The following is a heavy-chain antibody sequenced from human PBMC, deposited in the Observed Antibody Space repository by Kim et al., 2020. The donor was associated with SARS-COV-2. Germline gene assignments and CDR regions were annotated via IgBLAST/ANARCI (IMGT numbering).Heavy chain of an antibody. V-gene: IGHV3-7*05. Sequence: GGSLRLSCAASGFTFSSYWMSWVRQAPGKGLEWVANIKQDGSEKYYVDSVKGRFTISRDNAKNSLYLQMNSLRAEDTAVYYCASAQLWPRWANWFDPWGQGTLVTVSS. D-gene: IGHD5-18*01. J-gene: IGHJ5*02. CDR2: IKQDGSEK. CDR3: ASAQLWPRWANWFDP. CDR1: GFTFSSYW.